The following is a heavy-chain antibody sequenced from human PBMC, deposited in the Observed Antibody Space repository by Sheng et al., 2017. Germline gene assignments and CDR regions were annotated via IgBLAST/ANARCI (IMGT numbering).Heavy chain of an antibody. J-gene: IGHJ4*02. D-gene: IGHD7-27*01. V-gene: IGHV1-18*01. CDR1: GYTFTSYG. Sequence: QVQLVQSGAEVKKPGASVKVSCKASGYTFTSYGISWVRQAPGQGLEWMGWISAYNGNTNYAQKLQGRVTMTTDTSTSTAYMELRSLRSDDTAVYYCARDRPNWGYGQVIYYFDYWGQGTLVTVSS. CDR3: ARDRPNWGYGQVIYYFDY. CDR2: ISAYNGNT.